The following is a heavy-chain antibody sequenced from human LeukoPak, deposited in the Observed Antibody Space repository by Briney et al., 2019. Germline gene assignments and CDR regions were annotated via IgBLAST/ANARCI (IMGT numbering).Heavy chain of an antibody. CDR1: GYTFTSYY. V-gene: IGHV1-46*01. CDR2: INPSGGSA. J-gene: IGHJ4*02. CDR3: ARASSSHHPHDY. Sequence: EASVKVSCKPSGYTFTSYYMHWVRQAPGQGLEWMGIINPSGGSASYAQKFQGRVTMTRDTSTSTVYMELSSLRSEDTAVYYCARASSSHHPHDYWGQGTLVTVSS. D-gene: IGHD6-13*01.